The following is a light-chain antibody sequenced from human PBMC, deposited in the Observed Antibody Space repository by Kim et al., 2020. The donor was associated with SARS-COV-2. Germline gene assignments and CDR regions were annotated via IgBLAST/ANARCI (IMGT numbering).Light chain of an antibody. V-gene: IGKV1-5*03. Sequence: SASVGDRVTITGRASESIGTWLAWYQQKPGRAPRLLIYLASTLENGVPSRFIGTGSGTEFSLSITSLQPDDFATYYCQHYSRFPYTFGQGTKLEI. CDR1: ESIGTW. J-gene: IGKJ2*01. CDR3: QHYSRFPYT. CDR2: LAS.